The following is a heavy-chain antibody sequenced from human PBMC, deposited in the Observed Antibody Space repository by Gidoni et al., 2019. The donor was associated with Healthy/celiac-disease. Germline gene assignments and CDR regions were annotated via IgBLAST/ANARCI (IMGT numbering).Heavy chain of an antibody. D-gene: IGHD3-22*01. V-gene: IGHV3-21*01. CDR2: ISSSSSYI. CDR1: EFTFRSYS. CDR3: ARDSRDYYDSSGYYNFEY. J-gene: IGHJ4*02. Sequence: EVQLVTSGGGLVKPGGSMRLSCAASEFTFRSYSMNWVRQAPGKGLEWVSSISSSSSYIYYADSVKDRFTISRDKAKNSLYLQMNSLRAEDTAVYYCARDSRDYYDSSGYYNFEYGGQGTLVTVSS.